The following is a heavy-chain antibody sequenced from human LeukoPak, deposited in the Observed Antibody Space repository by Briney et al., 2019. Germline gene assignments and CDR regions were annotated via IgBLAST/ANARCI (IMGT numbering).Heavy chain of an antibody. CDR3: ARDCGDYEDAFDI. J-gene: IGHJ3*02. D-gene: IGHD4-17*01. CDR1: GFTFSSYW. V-gene: IGHV3-7*01. Sequence: GGSLRLSCAASGFTFSSYWMSWVRQAPGKGLEWVANIKQDGSEKYYVDSVKGRFTISRDNAKNSLYLQMNSLRAEDTAVYYCARDCGDYEDAFDIWGQGTMVTVSS. CDR2: IKQDGSEK.